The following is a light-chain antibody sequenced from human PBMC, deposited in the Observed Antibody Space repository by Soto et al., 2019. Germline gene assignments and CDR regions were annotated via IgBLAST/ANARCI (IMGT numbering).Light chain of an antibody. J-gene: IGLJ2*01. CDR2: EVS. Sequence: QSVLTQPASVSGSPGQSITISCTGTSSDIGGYNYVAWYQQHPGKAPRLIIYEVSNRPSRASNRFSGSKSGNTASLTVSGLQAEDEADYYCSSYTKYSTVIFGGGTKLTV. CDR1: SSDIGGYNY. CDR3: SSYTKYSTVI. V-gene: IGLV2-14*01.